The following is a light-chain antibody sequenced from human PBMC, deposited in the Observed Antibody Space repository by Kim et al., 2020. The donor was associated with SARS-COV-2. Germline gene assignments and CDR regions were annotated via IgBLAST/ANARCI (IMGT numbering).Light chain of an antibody. CDR1: DIGRIS. J-gene: IGLJ2*01. V-gene: IGLV3-21*04. CDR3: QVWDRSSDHVV. Sequence: PGKTAIITCGGNDIGRISVHWYQEKPGQAPVMVIYYNTDRPSGIPERVSGSNSGNTATLTINRVEAGDEAHYYCQVWDRSSDHVVFGGGTQLTVL. CDR2: YNT.